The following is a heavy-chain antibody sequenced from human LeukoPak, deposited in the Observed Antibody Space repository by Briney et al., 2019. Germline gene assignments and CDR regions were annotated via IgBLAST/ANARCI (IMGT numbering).Heavy chain of an antibody. CDR3: ARDPVNCSGGSCYSVLDY. CDR2: IWYDGSNK. D-gene: IGHD2-15*01. CDR1: GFTFSSYG. V-gene: IGHV3-33*01. Sequence: PGGSLRLSCAASGFTFSSYGMHWVRQAPGKGLGWVAVIWYDGSNKYYADSVKGRFTISRDNSKNTLYLQMNSLRAEDTAVYYCARDPVNCSGGSCYSVLDYWGQGTLVTVSS. J-gene: IGHJ4*02.